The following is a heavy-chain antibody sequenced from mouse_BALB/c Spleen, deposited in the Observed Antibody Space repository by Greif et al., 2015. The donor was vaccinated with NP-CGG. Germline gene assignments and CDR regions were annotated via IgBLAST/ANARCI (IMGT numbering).Heavy chain of an antibody. V-gene: IGHV1-87*01. J-gene: IGHJ4*01. CDR3: ARSAMDY. Sequence: QVQLKESGAELARPGASVKLSCKASGYTFTSYWRQWVKQRPGQGLEWIGAIYPGDGDTRYTQKFKGKATLTADKSSSTAYMQLSSLASEDSAVYYCARSAMDYWGQGTSVTVSS. CDR2: IYPGDGDT. CDR1: GYTFTSYW.